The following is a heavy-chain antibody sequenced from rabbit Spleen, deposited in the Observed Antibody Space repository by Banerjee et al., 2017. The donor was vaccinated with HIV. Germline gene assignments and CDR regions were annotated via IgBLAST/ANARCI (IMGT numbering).Heavy chain of an antibody. CDR2: IAGSSSGFT. CDR3: ARDTGTSFSTYGMDL. V-gene: IGHV1S45*01. D-gene: IGHD8-1*01. CDR1: GFSFSSSDY. J-gene: IGHJ6*01. Sequence: QEQLVESGRGLVQPEGSLALTCKASGFSFSSSDYICWVRQAPGKGLEWISCIAGSSSGFTYSATWVKGRFTISKTSSTTVTLQMTSLTAADTATYFCARDTGTSFSTYGMDLWGPGTLVTVS.